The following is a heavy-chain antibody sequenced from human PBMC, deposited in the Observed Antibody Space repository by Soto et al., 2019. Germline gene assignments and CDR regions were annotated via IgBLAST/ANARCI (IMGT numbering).Heavy chain of an antibody. CDR2: ISDDGRRK. D-gene: IGHD6-6*01. Sequence: QVQLVESGGGVVQPGRSLRLSCAASGFTFSRYGMHWVRQAPGKGLEWVAVISDDGRRKYHADSVKDRFTIAKDSPKNTLDMQIDSQRAEDTAVYYCAKGLFEYSSSSLQKNYLNDWGQGTLVTVSS. CDR1: GFTFSRYG. CDR3: AKGLFEYSSSSLQKNYLND. V-gene: IGHV3-30*18. J-gene: IGHJ4*02.